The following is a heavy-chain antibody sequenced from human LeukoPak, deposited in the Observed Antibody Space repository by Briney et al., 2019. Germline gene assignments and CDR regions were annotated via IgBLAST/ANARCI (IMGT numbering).Heavy chain of an antibody. CDR2: IYYTGST. CDR1: GGSISSSSYY. J-gene: IGHJ5*02. V-gene: IGHV4-39*07. CDR3: ARRPLSSGRTPRGWFDP. D-gene: IGHD6-19*01. Sequence: SETLSLTCTVSGGSISSSSYYWGWIRQPPGKGLEWIGNIYYTGSTYYNPSLKSRVTISVDTSKNQFSLKLSSVTAADTAVYYCARRPLSSGRTPRGWFDPWGQGTLVTVSS.